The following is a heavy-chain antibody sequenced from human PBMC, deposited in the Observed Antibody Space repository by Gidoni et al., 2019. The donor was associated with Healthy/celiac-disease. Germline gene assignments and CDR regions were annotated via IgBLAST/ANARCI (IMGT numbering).Heavy chain of an antibody. CDR3: ARFGAHVNAFDI. CDR2: IYYSGSP. D-gene: IGHD3-10*01. J-gene: IGHJ3*02. V-gene: IGHV4-59*01. CDR1: GGSISSYY. Sequence: QVQLQESGPGLVKPSETLSLTCTVSGGSISSYYWSWIRQPPGKGLEWIGYIYYSGSPNYNPSLKSRVTISVDTSKNQFSLKLSSVTAADTAVYYCARFGAHVNAFDIWGQGTMVTVSS.